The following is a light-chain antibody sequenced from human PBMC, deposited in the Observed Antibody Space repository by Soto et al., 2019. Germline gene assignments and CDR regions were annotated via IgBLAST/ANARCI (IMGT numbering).Light chain of an antibody. CDR3: QQRRNWLYT. CDR1: KSVSSY. J-gene: IGKJ2*01. Sequence: EIVLTQSPATLSLSPGERATLSCRASKSVSSYLAWYQQKPGQAPRLLIYDASNRATGIPARFSGSGSGTDFTLTISSLEPEDFAVYYCQQRRNWLYTFGQGTKLEIK. V-gene: IGKV3-11*01. CDR2: DAS.